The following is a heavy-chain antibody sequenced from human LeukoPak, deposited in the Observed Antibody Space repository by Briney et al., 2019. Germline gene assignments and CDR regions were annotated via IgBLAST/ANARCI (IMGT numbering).Heavy chain of an antibody. Sequence: GGSLRLSCAASGFTVSGYEMNWVRQAPGKGLEWVSYISSSGSSIYYADSVKGRFTISRDNARNSLYLQMNSLRAEDMAVYYCARAISEESIWGQGTLVTVSS. J-gene: IGHJ4*02. D-gene: IGHD3-10*01. CDR1: GFTVSGYE. V-gene: IGHV3-48*03. CDR2: ISSSGSSI. CDR3: ARAISEESI.